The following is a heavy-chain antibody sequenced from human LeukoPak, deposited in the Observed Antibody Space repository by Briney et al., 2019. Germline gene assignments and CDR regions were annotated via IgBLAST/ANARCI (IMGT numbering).Heavy chain of an antibody. CDR2: IESKTDGETT. V-gene: IGHV3-15*04. J-gene: IGHJ4*02. D-gene: IGHD4-17*01. CDR3: TTGPTTVTTIYYFDY. Sequence: GGSHRLSCVGSGFSFTNAWMSWVRQIPGKGLEWVGRIESKTDGETTDYATPVKNRVIISRDDSTNTLYLQMNSLKTEDTAVYYCTTGPTTVTTIYYFDYWGQGTLVTVSS. CDR1: GFSFTNAW.